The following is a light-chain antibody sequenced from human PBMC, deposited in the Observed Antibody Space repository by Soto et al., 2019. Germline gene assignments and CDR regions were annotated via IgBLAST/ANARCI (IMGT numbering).Light chain of an antibody. CDR3: MQGTRLPST. CDR2: KIS. CDR1: QNLVHRSGNTY. Sequence: DVVLTQSPLSSPVTLGQPASISCRSTQNLVHRSGNTYLSWLHQRPGQPPRLLIYKISNRFSGVPDRFSGSVAATDFTLKISRVEAEDVGIYYCMQGTRLPSTFGQGTKVE. V-gene: IGKV2-24*01. J-gene: IGKJ1*01.